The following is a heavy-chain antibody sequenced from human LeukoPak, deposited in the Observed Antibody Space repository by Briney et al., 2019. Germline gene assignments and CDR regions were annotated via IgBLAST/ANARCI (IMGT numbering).Heavy chain of an antibody. CDR3: ARSAVSYCSSTSCPFYY. V-gene: IGHV1-69*13. CDR1: GYTFTSYY. D-gene: IGHD2-2*01. J-gene: IGHJ4*02. Sequence: ASVKVSCKASGYTFTSYYMHWVRQAPGQGLEWMGGIIPIFGTANYAQKFQGRVTITADESTSTAYMELSSLRSEDTAVYYCARSAVSYCSSTSCPFYYWGQGTLVTVSS. CDR2: IIPIFGTA.